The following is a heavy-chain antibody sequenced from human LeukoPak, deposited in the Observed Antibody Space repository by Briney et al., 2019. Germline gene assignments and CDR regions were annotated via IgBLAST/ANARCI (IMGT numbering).Heavy chain of an antibody. CDR3: AKVLSSSWYRYYFDY. CDR2: ISGSGGST. CDR1: GFTFSSYA. D-gene: IGHD6-13*01. V-gene: IGHV3-23*01. J-gene: IGHJ4*02. Sequence: GGSLRLSCAVSGFTFSSYAMSWVRQAPGKGLEWVSAISGSGGSTNYTDSVKGRFSISRDNSKNTLYLQMSSLRAGDTAVYYCAKVLSSSWYRYYFDYWGQGTLVTVSS.